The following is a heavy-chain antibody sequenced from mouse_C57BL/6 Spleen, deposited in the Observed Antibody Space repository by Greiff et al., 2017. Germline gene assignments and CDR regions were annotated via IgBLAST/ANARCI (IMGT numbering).Heavy chain of an antibody. Sequence: QVQLQQSGAELVKPGASVKMSCKASGYTFTSYWITWVKQRPGQGLEWIGDIYPGSGSTNYNEKFKSQATLTVDTSSSTAYMQFRSLTSEDSAVYYCARYYGYDAWFAYWGQGTLVTVSA. CDR2: IYPGSGST. D-gene: IGHD2-2*01. V-gene: IGHV1-55*01. CDR1: GYTFTSYW. J-gene: IGHJ3*01. CDR3: ARYYGYDAWFAY.